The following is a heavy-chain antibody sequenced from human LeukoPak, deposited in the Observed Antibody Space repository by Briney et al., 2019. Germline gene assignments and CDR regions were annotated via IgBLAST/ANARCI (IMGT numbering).Heavy chain of an antibody. J-gene: IGHJ6*03. D-gene: IGHD2-15*01. CDR1: GFTFSSYG. Sequence: GSLRLSCAGSGFTFSSYGMHWVRQAPGKGLEWVSSISRSGSTKYYADSVKGRFTISRDNAKNSLFLQMNSLRAEDTAVYYCARVLRYCSGGNCYSGGLGYMDVWGKGTTVTISS. CDR2: ISRSGSTK. V-gene: IGHV3-48*04. CDR3: ARVLRYCSGGNCYSGGLGYMDV.